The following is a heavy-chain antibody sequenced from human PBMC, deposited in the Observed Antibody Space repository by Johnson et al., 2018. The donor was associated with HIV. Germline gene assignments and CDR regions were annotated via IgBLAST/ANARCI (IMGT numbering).Heavy chain of an antibody. J-gene: IGHJ3*02. Sequence: VQLVESGGGLVQPGGSLRLSCAASGFTFSSYGMHWVRQAPGKGLEWVANIKEHGSEKYYVESVKGRFTISRDNAKNSLYLQMNSLRAEDTAVYYCARAFGSAFDIWGQGTMVTVSS. CDR1: GFTFSSYG. V-gene: IGHV3-7*03. D-gene: IGHD1-14*01. CDR3: ARAFGSAFDI. CDR2: IKEHGSEK.